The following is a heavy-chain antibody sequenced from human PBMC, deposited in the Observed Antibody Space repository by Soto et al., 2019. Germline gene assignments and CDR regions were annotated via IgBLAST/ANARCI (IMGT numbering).Heavy chain of an antibody. Sequence: HLQLQESGPGLVKPSETLSLTCTVSDDSITSGAYYWGLIRQPPGKGLEWIGTIQYRGSTYYNPSLTSRVTMSLDTSKHQYSPRLSSVTAADTAVYFGAGMFWFGDVLFDYWGPGTLVTVSS. D-gene: IGHD3-10*01. CDR3: AGMFWFGDVLFDY. CDR1: DDSITSGAYY. J-gene: IGHJ4*02. CDR2: IQYRGST. V-gene: IGHV4-39*01.